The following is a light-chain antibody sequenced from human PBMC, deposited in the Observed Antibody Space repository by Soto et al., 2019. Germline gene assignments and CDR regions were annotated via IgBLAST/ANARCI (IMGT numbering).Light chain of an antibody. CDR3: QQYGNSPRT. CDR1: QIVNNSY. J-gene: IGKJ2*01. Sequence: EIVLTQSPGTLPLSPGERATLSCRASQIVNNSYLAWYQQKPGQAPRLLIYGASSRATGIPARFSGSGSGTDFTLTISRLEPEDFAVYYCQQYGNSPRTFGQGTKLVIK. CDR2: GAS. V-gene: IGKV3-20*01.